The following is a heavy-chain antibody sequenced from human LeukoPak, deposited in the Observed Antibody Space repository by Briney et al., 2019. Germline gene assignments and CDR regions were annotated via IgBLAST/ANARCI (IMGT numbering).Heavy chain of an antibody. D-gene: IGHD4-11*01. CDR3: ARAVTTDYYYGMDV. Sequence: ASVKVSCKASGYTFSNYGFSWVRQAPGQGLEWMGWISAYNGNTNYAQKLQGRVTMTTDTSTSTAYMELRSLRSDDTAVYYCARAVTTDYYYGMDVWGQGTTVTVSS. CDR1: GYTFSNYG. V-gene: IGHV1-18*01. CDR2: ISAYNGNT. J-gene: IGHJ6*02.